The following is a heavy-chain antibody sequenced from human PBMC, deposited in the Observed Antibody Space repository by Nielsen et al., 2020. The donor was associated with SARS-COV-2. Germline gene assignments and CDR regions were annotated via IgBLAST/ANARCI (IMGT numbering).Heavy chain of an antibody. D-gene: IGHD3-10*01. CDR2: ISAYNGNT. CDR3: ARVYYGSGSYPFEY. CDR1: GYTFTSYS. V-gene: IGHV1-18*01. Sequence: ASVKVSCKASGYTFTSYSISWVRQAPGQGLEWMGWISAYNGNTNYAQKLQGRVTMTTDTSTSTAYMELRSLRSDDTAVYYCARVYYGSGSYPFEYWGQGSLVTVSS. J-gene: IGHJ4*02.